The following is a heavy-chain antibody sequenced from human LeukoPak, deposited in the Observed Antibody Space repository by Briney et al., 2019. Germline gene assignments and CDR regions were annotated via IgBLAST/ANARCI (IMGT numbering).Heavy chain of an antibody. CDR3: AREGGIAAAGYYYYYGMDV. J-gene: IGHJ6*02. CDR1: GFTFSYYS. CDR2: SNTDGTI. V-gene: IGHV3-48*01. D-gene: IGHD6-13*01. Sequence: PGGSLRLSCAASGFTFSYYSMNWVRQAPGKGLEWISYSNTDGTISYADSVKGRFTISRDNSKNTLYLQMNSLRAEDTAVYYCAREGGIAAAGYYYYYGMDVWGQGTTVTVSS.